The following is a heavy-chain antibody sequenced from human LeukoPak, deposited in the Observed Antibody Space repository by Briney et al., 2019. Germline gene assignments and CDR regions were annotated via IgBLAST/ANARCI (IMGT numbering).Heavy chain of an antibody. J-gene: IGHJ4*02. CDR3: ARGTPFGAY. D-gene: IGHD3-16*01. V-gene: IGHV3-7*01. CDR1: GFTFSNYW. Sequence: GGSLRLSCAASGFTFSNYWMNWVRQAPGKGLEWVANINQDGSERYYVDSVKGRFTISRDNAKNSLFLQMNSLSAEDTAVYYCARGTPFGAYWGQGTLVTVSS. CDR2: INQDGSER.